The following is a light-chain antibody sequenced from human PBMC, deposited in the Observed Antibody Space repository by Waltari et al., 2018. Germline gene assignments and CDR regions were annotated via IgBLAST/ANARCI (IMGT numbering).Light chain of an antibody. CDR3: QQSYSTPRT. V-gene: IGKV1-39*01. Sequence: DIQMTQSPSSLSASVGDRVTITCRASQSIRNYLNWYQQKPGKAPTLLIYVASSLQSGVPSRFSGSGSGTDFTLTISSLQPEDFAIYYCQQSYSTPRTFGQGTKLEIK. CDR1: QSIRNY. CDR2: VAS. J-gene: IGKJ2*01.